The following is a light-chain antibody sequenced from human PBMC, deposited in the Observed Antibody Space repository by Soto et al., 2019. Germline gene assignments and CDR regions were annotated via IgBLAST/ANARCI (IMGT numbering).Light chain of an antibody. Sequence: EMVLTQSPGTLSLSPGERATLSCRASQSVSSSYLAWYQQKPGQAPRLLIYGASSRATGIPDRFSGSGSGTDFTITISRLEPEDFAVYYCQQYGSLLYTFGQGTKLEIK. J-gene: IGKJ2*01. V-gene: IGKV3-20*01. CDR2: GAS. CDR3: QQYGSLLYT. CDR1: QSVSSSY.